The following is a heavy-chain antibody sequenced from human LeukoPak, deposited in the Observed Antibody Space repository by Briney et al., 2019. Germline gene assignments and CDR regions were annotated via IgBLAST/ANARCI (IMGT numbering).Heavy chain of an antibody. CDR1: GYSFTSYW. Sequence: PGESLKISCKGSGYSFTSYWIGWVRQMPGKGLEWMGIIYPGDSDTRYSPSFQGQVTISADKSISTAYLQWSSLKASDTAMYYCARIGRFTYYYDSSGLQPFDYGGQGTLVTVSA. V-gene: IGHV5-51*01. CDR3: ARIGRFTYYYDSSGLQPFDY. J-gene: IGHJ4*02. D-gene: IGHD3-22*01. CDR2: IYPGDSDT.